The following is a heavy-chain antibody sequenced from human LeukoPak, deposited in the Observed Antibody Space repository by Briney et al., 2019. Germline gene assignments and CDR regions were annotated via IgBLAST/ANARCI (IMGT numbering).Heavy chain of an antibody. D-gene: IGHD4-17*01. CDR3: ARVPYGDYVDYFDY. V-gene: IGHV3-74*01. Sequence: QPGGSLRLSCAASGFTFSGYWMHWVRQAPGKGLVWVSRINSDGSSIRYADSVKGRFTISRDNAKNALYLQMNSLRAEDTAVYYCARVPYGDYVDYFDYWGQGTLVTVSS. CDR1: GFTFSGYW. J-gene: IGHJ4*02. CDR2: INSDGSSI.